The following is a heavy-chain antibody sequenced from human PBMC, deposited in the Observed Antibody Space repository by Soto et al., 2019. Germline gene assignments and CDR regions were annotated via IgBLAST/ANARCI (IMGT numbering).Heavy chain of an antibody. J-gene: IGHJ3*02. V-gene: IGHV4-31*03. Sequence: QVQLQESGPGLVKPSQTLSLTCTVSGGSISSGGYYWSWIRQHPGKGLEWIGGIYYRGATYYSPSLKSRVTISVDTSKNQFSLQLSSVTAADTAMYYCARDRPQHLEPGSFDIWGQGTMVTVSS. CDR1: GGSISSGGYY. D-gene: IGHD6-13*01. CDR3: ARDRPQHLEPGSFDI. CDR2: IYYRGAT.